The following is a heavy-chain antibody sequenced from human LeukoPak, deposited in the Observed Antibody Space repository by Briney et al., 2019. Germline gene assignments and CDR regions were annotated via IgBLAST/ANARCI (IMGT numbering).Heavy chain of an antibody. Sequence: ASVKVSCKASGYTFTNYYIHWVRQAPGQGLEWMGIIHPSSGYTEPHAQKFQGRVTLTRDTSTSTVYMELSSLRSEDTAIYYCARAFCTNGVCFIFDSWGQGTLVTVSS. V-gene: IGHV1-46*01. J-gene: IGHJ4*02. D-gene: IGHD2-8*01. CDR3: ARAFCTNGVCFIFDS. CDR2: IHPSSGYT. CDR1: GYTFTNYY.